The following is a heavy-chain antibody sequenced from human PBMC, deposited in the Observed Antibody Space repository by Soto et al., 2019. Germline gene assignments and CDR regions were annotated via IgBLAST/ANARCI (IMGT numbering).Heavy chain of an antibody. CDR1: GFTFNRYA. D-gene: IGHD6-13*01. Sequence: EVQLLESGGGLVQPGGSLRLSCAASGFTFNRYAVSWVRQAPGKGLEWVSGISGDASTTYYADSVKGRFTISRDNSKNANTLYLQMNSLRAEDTALYYCAKDATESSSWSEYFDFWGQGTLGPVSS. CDR2: ISGDASTT. CDR3: AKDATESSSWSEYFDF. V-gene: IGHV3-23*01. J-gene: IGHJ4*02.